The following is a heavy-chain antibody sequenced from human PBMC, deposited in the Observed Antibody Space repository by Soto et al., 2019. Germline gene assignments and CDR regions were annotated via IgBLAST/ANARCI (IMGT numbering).Heavy chain of an antibody. Sequence: QVQLVESGGGVVQPGRSLRLSCAASGFTFSSYGMHWVRQAPGKGPEWVAVISYDGSNKYYADSVKGRFTISRDNSKNTLHLQMNSLRAEDTAVYYCAKDVAYDISDYWGQGTLVTVSS. CDR1: GFTFSSYG. D-gene: IGHD3-9*01. J-gene: IGHJ4*02. CDR3: AKDVAYDISDY. CDR2: ISYDGSNK. V-gene: IGHV3-30*18.